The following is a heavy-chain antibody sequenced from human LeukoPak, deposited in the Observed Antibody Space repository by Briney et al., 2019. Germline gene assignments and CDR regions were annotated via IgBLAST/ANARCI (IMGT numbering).Heavy chain of an antibody. J-gene: IGHJ4*02. Sequence: GGSLRLSCAASGFTVSRNYMSWVRQAPGKGLEWVSVIYSGGGTYYADSVRGRFTISRDNSKNTVYFQMNSLRAEDTAVYYCAKQMSTVTFTPFDYWGQGTLVTVSS. CDR1: GFTVSRNY. D-gene: IGHD3-16*01. CDR2: IYSGGGT. V-gene: IGHV3-66*01. CDR3: AKQMSTVTFTPFDY.